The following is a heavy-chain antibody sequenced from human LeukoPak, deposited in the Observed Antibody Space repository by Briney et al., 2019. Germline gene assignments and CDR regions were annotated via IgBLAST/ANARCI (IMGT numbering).Heavy chain of an antibody. CDR1: GGSIRSSSYY. CDR2: IYYSGST. CDR3: ASLLLWFGELYYFDY. D-gene: IGHD3-10*01. V-gene: IGHV4-39*01. Sequence: SETLCLTCTVSGGSIRSSSYYWGWIRQPPGKGLEWIGSIYYSGSTYYNPSLKSRVTISVDTSKNQFSLKLSSVTAADTAVYYCASLLLWFGELYYFDYWGQGTLVTVSS. J-gene: IGHJ4*02.